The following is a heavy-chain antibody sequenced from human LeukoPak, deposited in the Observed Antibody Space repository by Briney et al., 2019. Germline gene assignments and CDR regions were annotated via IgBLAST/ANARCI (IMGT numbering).Heavy chain of an antibody. CDR3: ARDPDSNYLDY. Sequence: PSETLSLTCAVSGYSISSGYYWGWIRQPPGKGLEWIGSIYHSGSTNYNPSLKSRVTISVDTSKNQFSLKLSSVTAADTAVYYCARDPDSNYLDYWGQGTLVTVSS. CDR1: GYSISSGYY. D-gene: IGHD4-11*01. J-gene: IGHJ4*02. V-gene: IGHV4-38-2*02. CDR2: IYHSGST.